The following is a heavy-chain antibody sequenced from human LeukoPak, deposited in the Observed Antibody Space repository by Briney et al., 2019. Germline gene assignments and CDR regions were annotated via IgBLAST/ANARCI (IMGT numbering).Heavy chain of an antibody. D-gene: IGHD3-10*01. Sequence: SVTVSCKASGGTFSRCAISWVRQAPAQGLEGMGGIIPISGTANYAQKFQGRVTITADKPTSTAYMELSSLRSEDTAVYYCAANTMVRGVIIPWGQGTLVTVSS. CDR1: GGTFSRCA. CDR3: AANTMVRGVIIP. V-gene: IGHV1-69*06. J-gene: IGHJ5*02. CDR2: IIPISGTA.